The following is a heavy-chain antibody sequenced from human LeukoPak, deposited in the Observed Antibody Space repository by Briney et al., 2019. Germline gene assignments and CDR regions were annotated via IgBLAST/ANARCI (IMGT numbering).Heavy chain of an antibody. CDR3: AKSPKKVGVTSPFDY. D-gene: IGHD1-26*01. CDR2: VSGSGANT. J-gene: IGHJ4*02. CDR1: GFTFSSFV. Sequence: GGSLRLSCAASGFTFSSFVISWVRQAPGKGLEWVSSVSGSGANTYYADSVKGRFTISRDNSKNTLYLQMNNLRAEDAAVYYCAKSPKKVGVTSPFDYWGQGTLVTVSS. V-gene: IGHV3-23*01.